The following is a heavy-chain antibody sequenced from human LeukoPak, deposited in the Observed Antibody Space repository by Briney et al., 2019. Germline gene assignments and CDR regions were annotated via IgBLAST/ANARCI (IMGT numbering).Heavy chain of an antibody. CDR1: GHTFTGYY. D-gene: IGHD4-11*01. CDR3: ARGHDYSRIFDY. CDR2: INPNSGGT. V-gene: IGHV1-2*02. Sequence: ASVKVSCKASGHTFTGYYMHWVRQAPGQGLEWMGWINPNSGGTNYAQKFQGRVTMTRDTSISTAYMELSRLRSDDTAVYYCARGHDYSRIFDYWGQGTLVTVSS. J-gene: IGHJ4*02.